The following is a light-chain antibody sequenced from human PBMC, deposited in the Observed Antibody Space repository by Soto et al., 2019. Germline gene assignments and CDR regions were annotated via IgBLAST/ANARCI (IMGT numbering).Light chain of an antibody. CDR2: STN. CDR1: SGSVSTGHY. J-gene: IGLJ3*02. Sequence: QTVVTQEPSFSVSPGMTVTLTCGLNSGSVSTGHYPGWFQQTPGQAPRTLIYSTNTRSSGVPDRFSGSILGNKAALTITGAQADDESDYYCALYMGSGIWVFGGGTKLTVL. V-gene: IGLV8-61*01. CDR3: ALYMGSGIWV.